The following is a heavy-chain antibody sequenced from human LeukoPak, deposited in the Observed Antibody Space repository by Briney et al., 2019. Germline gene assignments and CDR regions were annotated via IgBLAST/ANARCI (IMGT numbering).Heavy chain of an antibody. CDR3: ASYGSGSYYKQFDY. D-gene: IGHD3-10*01. J-gene: IGHJ4*02. CDR2: IYYSGST. V-gene: IGHV4-31*03. CDR1: GGSISSGGYY. Sequence: SQTLSLTCTVSGGSISSGGYYWSWIRQHPGKGLEWIGYIYYSGSTYYNPSLKSRVTISVDTSKNQFSLKLSSVTAADTAVYYCASYGSGSYYKQFDYWGQGTLVTVSS.